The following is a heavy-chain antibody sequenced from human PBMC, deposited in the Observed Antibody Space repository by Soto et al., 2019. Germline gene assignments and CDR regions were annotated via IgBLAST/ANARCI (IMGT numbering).Heavy chain of an antibody. CDR2: ISGSGGST. CDR3: AKDRYYDILTGVFDY. D-gene: IGHD3-9*01. CDR1: GFTFSSYA. V-gene: IGHV3-23*01. Sequence: GGSLRLSCAASGFTFSSYAMSWVRQAPGKGLEWVSAISGSGGSTYYADSVKGRFTISRDNSKNTLYPQMNSLRAEDTAVYYCAKDRYYDILTGVFDYWGQGTLVTVSS. J-gene: IGHJ4*02.